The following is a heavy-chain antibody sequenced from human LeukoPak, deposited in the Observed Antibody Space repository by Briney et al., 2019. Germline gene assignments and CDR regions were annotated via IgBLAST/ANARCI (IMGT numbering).Heavy chain of an antibody. CDR2: IYYSGST. J-gene: IGHJ6*02. V-gene: IGHV4-39*07. CDR1: GGSISSSSYY. Sequence: SETLSLTCTVSGGSISSSSYYWGWIRQPPGKGLEWIGSIYYSGSTYYNPSLKSRVTISVDTSKNQFSLKLSSVTAADTAVYYCARVLRYFDWSQPYYYYGMDVWGQGTTVTVSS. D-gene: IGHD3-9*01. CDR3: ARVLRYFDWSQPYYYYGMDV.